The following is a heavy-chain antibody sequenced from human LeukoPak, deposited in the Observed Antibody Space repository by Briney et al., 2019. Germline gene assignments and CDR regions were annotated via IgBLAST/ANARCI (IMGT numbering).Heavy chain of an antibody. J-gene: IGHJ4*02. D-gene: IGHD5-12*01. CDR1: GFTFSNYW. V-gene: IGHV3-7*01. CDR2: IKQDGSEK. Sequence: GGSLRLSCAASGFTFSNYWMSWFRQAPGKGREWVANIKQDGSEKDYVDFMKGRFTISRDNAKNSVYLQLSSLRAEDTAVYHCARIGYRSSSFDYWGRGTLVTVAS. CDR3: ARIGYRSSSFDY.